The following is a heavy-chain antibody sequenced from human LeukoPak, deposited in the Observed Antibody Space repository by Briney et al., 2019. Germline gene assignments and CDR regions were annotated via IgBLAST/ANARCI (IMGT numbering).Heavy chain of an antibody. Sequence: SETLSLTCAVSSYSISSGYFWGWIPQPPGKGLEWIGTIYHSGSTYYNPSLKSRVTISVDTSKNQFSLMLSSVTAADTAVYYCARDTNYDSSGDAIFDYWGQGTLVTVSS. V-gene: IGHV4-38-2*02. CDR2: IYHSGST. J-gene: IGHJ4*02. CDR1: SYSISSGYF. D-gene: IGHD3-22*01. CDR3: ARDTNYDSSGDAIFDY.